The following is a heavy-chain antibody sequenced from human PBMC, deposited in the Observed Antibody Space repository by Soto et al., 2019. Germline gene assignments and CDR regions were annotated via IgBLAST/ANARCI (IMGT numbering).Heavy chain of an antibody. J-gene: IGHJ3*02. V-gene: IGHV1-69*01. CDR3: ARVVVVPAANSPELLSPPSAFDI. Sequence: QVQLVQSGAEVKKPGSSVKVSCKASGGTFSSYAISWVRQAPGQGLEWMGGIIPICGTANYAQKFQGRVTITADESTSTAYMGLSSLRSDDTAVYYCARVVVVPAANSPELLSPPSAFDIWGQGKMVTVSS. D-gene: IGHD2-2*01. CDR2: IIPICGTA. CDR1: GGTFSSYA.